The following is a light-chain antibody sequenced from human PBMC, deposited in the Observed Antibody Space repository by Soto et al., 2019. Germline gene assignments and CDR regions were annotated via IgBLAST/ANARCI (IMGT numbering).Light chain of an antibody. CDR1: QSLLHSNGYNY. CDR2: LGS. Sequence: QSLLHSNGYNYLDWYLQKPGQSPQLLIYLGSNRASGVPDRFSGSGSGTDFTLKISRVEAEDVGVYYCMQALQTRYTFGQGTKVDIK. V-gene: IGKV2-28*01. J-gene: IGKJ2*01. CDR3: MQALQTRYT.